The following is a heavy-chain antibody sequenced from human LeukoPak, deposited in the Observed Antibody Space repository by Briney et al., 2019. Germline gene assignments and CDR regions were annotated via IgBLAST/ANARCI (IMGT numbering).Heavy chain of an antibody. CDR3: ARDPLGVLSYFDY. D-gene: IGHD3-16*01. J-gene: IGHJ4*02. V-gene: IGHV3-33*01. Sequence: PGGSLRLSCAASGFIFSYYGMHWVRQAPGKGLEWVAVIWYDGSNRYYADSLKGRFTISRDNSKNTLYLQMNSLTADDTAVYYCARDPLGVLSYFDYWGQGTLVTVCS. CDR2: IWYDGSNR. CDR1: GFIFSYYG.